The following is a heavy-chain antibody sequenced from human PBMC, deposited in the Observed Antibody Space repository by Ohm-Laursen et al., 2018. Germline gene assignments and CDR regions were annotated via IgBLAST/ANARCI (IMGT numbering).Heavy chain of an antibody. CDR2: IYSDDNK. V-gene: IGHV2-5*02. J-gene: IGHJ4*02. CDR1: GFSLSTSGLR. CDR3: VQRGSPGSFNF. Sequence: QTLTLTSTFSGFSLSTSGLRLGWIRQPPGEALEWIAVIYSDDNKYYSPSLGSSLTITRDTSKTQVVRTMANMDPLYALTYYCVQRGSPGSFNFWGQGSLVTVSS.